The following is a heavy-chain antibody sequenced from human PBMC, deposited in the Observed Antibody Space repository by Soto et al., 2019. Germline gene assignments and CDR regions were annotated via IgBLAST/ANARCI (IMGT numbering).Heavy chain of an antibody. CDR1: GGSISSGGYC. D-gene: IGHD4-4*01. Sequence: SETLSLTCTVAGGSISSGGYCWSWIRQPPGKGLEWIGNIYYSGNTFYNPSLQSRVTISVDTSKNKFSLKLTSATAADTAVYYCARRVTRPERFDYWGQGALVTVSS. J-gene: IGHJ4*02. V-gene: IGHV4-39*01. CDR2: IYYSGNT. CDR3: ARRVTRPERFDY.